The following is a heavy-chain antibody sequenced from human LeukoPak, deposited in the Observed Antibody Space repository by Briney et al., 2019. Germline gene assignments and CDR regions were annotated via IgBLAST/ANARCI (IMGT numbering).Heavy chain of an antibody. CDR1: GGSITSYY. D-gene: IGHD2-21*01. CDR2: LYYSGYS. Sequence: AETLSLTCTVSGGSITSYYWAWLRQPPGKGLEWIGYLYYSGYSNYNPSLKSRVSMSVDTSKNQFSLNLTSVTAADTAVYYCARHSIASDGARLFDYWGRGTLVTVSS. CDR3: ARHSIASDGARLFDY. J-gene: IGHJ4*02. V-gene: IGHV4-59*08.